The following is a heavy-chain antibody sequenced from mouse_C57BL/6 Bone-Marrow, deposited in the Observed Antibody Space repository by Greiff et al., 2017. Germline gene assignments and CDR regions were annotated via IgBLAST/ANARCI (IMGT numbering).Heavy chain of an antibody. D-gene: IGHD3-2*02. J-gene: IGHJ3*01. V-gene: IGHV1-82*01. Sequence: QVQLQQSGPELVKPGASVKISCKASGYAFSSSWMNWVKKRPGKGLAWIGRLYPGDGATKYNGKFKGKATLTADKSSSTAYMQLSSLTSEDSAVYFCASSLSLRTAWFAYWGQGTLVTVSA. CDR3: ASSLSLRTAWFAY. CDR1: GYAFSSSW. CDR2: LYPGDGAT.